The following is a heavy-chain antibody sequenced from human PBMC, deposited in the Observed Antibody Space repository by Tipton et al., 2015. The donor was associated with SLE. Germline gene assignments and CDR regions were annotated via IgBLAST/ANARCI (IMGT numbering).Heavy chain of an antibody. J-gene: IGHJ4*02. CDR2: ITTSGDDT. CDR3: AKGDTSMGYY. CDR1: GFTFSSYA. Sequence: GSLRPSCAASGFTFSSYAMSWVRQTSGRGLEWVSAITTSGDDTYYADSVKGRFTISRDNSKNTLYLQMNSLRAEDTALYYCAKGDTSMGYYWGQGTLVTVSS. V-gene: IGHV3-23*01. D-gene: IGHD5-18*01.